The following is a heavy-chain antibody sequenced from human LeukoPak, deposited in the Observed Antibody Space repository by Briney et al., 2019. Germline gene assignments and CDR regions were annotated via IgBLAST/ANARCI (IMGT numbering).Heavy chain of an antibody. Sequence: SETLSLTCTVSGGSLSSYYWSWIRQPAGKGLEWIGRIYTSGSTDYNPSLKSRVTMSGDTSKNQFSLKPSSVTAADTAVYYCARLYSSGSLHYFDYWGQGTLVTVSS. CDR2: IYTSGST. V-gene: IGHV4-4*07. CDR3: ARLYSSGSLHYFDY. D-gene: IGHD6-19*01. J-gene: IGHJ4*02. CDR1: GGSLSSYY.